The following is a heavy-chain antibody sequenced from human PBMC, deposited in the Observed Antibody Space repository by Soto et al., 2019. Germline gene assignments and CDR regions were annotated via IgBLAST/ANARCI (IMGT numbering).Heavy chain of an antibody. Sequence: GGSLRLSCAASGFILGGYSVNWVRQAPGKGLEWVSYISSSSDTIYYADSVKGRFTISRDNAKNSLYLQMNSLRDEDTAVYYCAGTAMLRGVIYYYYGMDVWGQGTTVTVS. CDR3: AGTAMLRGVIYYYYGMDV. CDR2: ISSSSDTI. D-gene: IGHD3-10*01. J-gene: IGHJ6*02. V-gene: IGHV3-48*02. CDR1: GFILGGYS.